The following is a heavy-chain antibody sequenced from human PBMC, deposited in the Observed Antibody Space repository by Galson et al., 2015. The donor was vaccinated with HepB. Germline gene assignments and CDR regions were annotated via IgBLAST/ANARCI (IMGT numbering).Heavy chain of an antibody. Sequence: SLRLSCAGSGFTFSNYVMTWVRQTPGKGLEWISGISGRGTKTFYADSVRGRFTVSSDDSKSTLYLQMNSLTVDDTAVYYCTRVNENVMLGKGWCDSWGQGTLVTVSS. CDR2: ISGRGTKT. D-gene: IGHD2-8*01. V-gene: IGHV3-23*01. CDR1: GFTFSNYV. J-gene: IGHJ5*01. CDR3: TRVNENVMLGKGWCDS.